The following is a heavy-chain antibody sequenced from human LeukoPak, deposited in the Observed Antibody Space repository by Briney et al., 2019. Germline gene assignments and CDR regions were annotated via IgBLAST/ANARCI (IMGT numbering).Heavy chain of an antibody. V-gene: IGHV3-30*04. J-gene: IGHJ4*02. D-gene: IGHD5-18*01. Sequence: GSLRLSCAASGFNFINYAMHWVRQAPGKGLEWVAVISFDATSKYYADSVKGRFTISRDNSKNTLYLQMNSLRAEDTAVYYCASGGIQLWYVDYWGQGTLVTVSS. CDR2: ISFDATSK. CDR1: GFNFINYA. CDR3: ASGGIQLWYVDY.